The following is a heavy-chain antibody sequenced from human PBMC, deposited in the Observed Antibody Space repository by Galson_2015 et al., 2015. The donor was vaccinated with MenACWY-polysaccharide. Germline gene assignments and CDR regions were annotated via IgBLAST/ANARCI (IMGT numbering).Heavy chain of an antibody. CDR3: ARDNLPYLTSSLAFDP. D-gene: IGHD6-6*01. CDR1: GFAFSSHA. CDR2: ITGDGSTS. V-gene: IGHV3-23*01. Sequence: SLRLSCAASGFAFSSHAMGWVRRAPEKGLEWVSSITGDGSTSFYADSVRGRFTLSKDNSQNTLFLQMNSLRAEDTALYYCARDNLPYLTSSLAFDPWGQGTLVIVSS. J-gene: IGHJ5*02.